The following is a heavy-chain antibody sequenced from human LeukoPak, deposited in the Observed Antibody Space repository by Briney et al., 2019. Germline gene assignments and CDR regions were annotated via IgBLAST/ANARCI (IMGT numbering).Heavy chain of an antibody. CDR1: GGSFSGYY. D-gene: IGHD3-10*01. CDR3: ARGSRMPRGYFDY. J-gene: IGHJ4*02. V-gene: IGHV4-34*01. CDR2: INHSGST. Sequence: SETLSLTCAVYGGSFSGYYWSWIRQPPGKGLEWIGEINHSGSTNYNPSLKSRVTISVDTSKNQFSLKLSSVTAADTAVYYCARGSRMPRGYFDYGGQGTLVIVSS.